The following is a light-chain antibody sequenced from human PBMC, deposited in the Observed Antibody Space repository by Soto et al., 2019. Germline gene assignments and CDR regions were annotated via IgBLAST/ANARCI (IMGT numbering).Light chain of an antibody. J-gene: IGLJ3*02. CDR2: TTN. Sequence: QTVVTQEPSFSVSPGGTVTLTCALSSGSVSPSYYPGWFQQTPGQAPRALIYTTNTRSSGVPDRFSGSILGNKAALTITGAQADDESDYYCVLYMGSGIWVFGGGTKLTVL. V-gene: IGLV8-61*01. CDR1: SGSVSPSYY. CDR3: VLYMGSGIWV.